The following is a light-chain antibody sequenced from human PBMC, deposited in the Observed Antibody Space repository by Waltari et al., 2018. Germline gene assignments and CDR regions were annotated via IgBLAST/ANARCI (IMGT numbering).Light chain of an antibody. CDR2: DAS. CDR1: KSISRY. V-gene: IGKV3-20*01. J-gene: IGKJ1*01. CDR3: QKYGSLPAT. Sequence: EIMLTQTPDTLSLSPGERATLSCRDSKSISRYLAWYHHKPGQTPRLLIYDASSRATGIPDRFSSSWCGTDFSLIISRLEPEDFAVYYCQKYGSLPATFGQGTKVEIK.